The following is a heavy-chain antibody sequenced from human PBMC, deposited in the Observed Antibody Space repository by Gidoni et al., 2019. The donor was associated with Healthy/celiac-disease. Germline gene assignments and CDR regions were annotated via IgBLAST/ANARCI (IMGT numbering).Heavy chain of an antibody. J-gene: IGHJ5*02. D-gene: IGHD3-22*01. V-gene: IGHV2-26*01. Sequence: PRKALEWLAHIFSNDEKSYSTSLKSRLTISKDTSKSQVVLTMTNMDPVDTATYYCARISDYYDSSGYYFNWFDPWGQGTLVTVSS. CDR2: IFSNDEK. CDR3: ARISDYYDSSGYYFNWFDP.